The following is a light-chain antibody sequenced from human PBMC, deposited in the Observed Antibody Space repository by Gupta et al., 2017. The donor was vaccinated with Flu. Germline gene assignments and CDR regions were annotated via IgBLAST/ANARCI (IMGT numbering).Light chain of an antibody. Sequence: FMLTQPHSVSESPGKTVTISCTRSSGSIASNYVQWYLQRPGSAPTTLLFEDNQRPSGGPDRFSGSIDRSSNSASLTISRLKTEDEADYYCQADESANRWVFGGGTKLTVL. V-gene: IGLV6-57*03. J-gene: IGLJ3*02. CDR3: QADESANRWV. CDR1: SGSIASNY. CDR2: EDN.